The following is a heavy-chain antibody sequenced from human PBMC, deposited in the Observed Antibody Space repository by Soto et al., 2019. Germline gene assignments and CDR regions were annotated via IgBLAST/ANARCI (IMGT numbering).Heavy chain of an antibody. V-gene: IGHV1-69*12. D-gene: IGHD3-10*01. J-gene: IGHJ5*02. CDR2: IIPIFGTA. CDR1: GGTFSSYA. Sequence: QVELVQSGAEVKKPGSSVKVSCKASGGTFSSYAISWVRQAPGQGLEWMGGIIPIFGTANYAQKFQGRVTITADESTSTAYMELSSLRSEDTAVYYCASSITMVRGNNWFDPWGQGTLVTVSS. CDR3: ASSITMVRGNNWFDP.